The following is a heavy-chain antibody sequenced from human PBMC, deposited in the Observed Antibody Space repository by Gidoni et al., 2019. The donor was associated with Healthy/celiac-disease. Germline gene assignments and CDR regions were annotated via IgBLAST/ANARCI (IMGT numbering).Heavy chain of an antibody. Sequence: EVQLVESGGGWVQPGGSLRLSCAASGFTVRSNYMSWVRQAPGTGLECVSVIYSGGSTYYADSVKGRFTISRANSKNTLYRPMNSRRAEDTAVYYCARSRAVAVDYWGQGTLVTVSS. CDR1: GFTVRSNY. CDR3: ARSRAVAVDY. V-gene: IGHV3-66*01. J-gene: IGHJ4*02. D-gene: IGHD6-19*01. CDR2: IYSGGST.